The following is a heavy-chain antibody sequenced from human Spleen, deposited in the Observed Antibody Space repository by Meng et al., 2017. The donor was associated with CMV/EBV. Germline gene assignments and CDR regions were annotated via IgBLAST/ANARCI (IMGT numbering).Heavy chain of an antibody. CDR1: GFTFSSYS. J-gene: IGHJ3*02. CDR2: ISSRSSYI. V-gene: IGHV3-21*01. D-gene: IGHD2-2*01. CDR3: ARDMYTDIVVVTTFSDAFDI. Sequence: GESLKISCAASGFTFSSYSMNWVRQAPGKGLEWVSAISSRSSYIYYADSVKGRFTISRDNAKNSLYLQMNSLRAEDTAVYYCARDMYTDIVVVTTFSDAFDIWGQGTMVTVSS.